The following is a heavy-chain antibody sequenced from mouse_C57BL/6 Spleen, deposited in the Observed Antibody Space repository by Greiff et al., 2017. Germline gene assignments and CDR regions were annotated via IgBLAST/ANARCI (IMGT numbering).Heavy chain of an antibody. J-gene: IGHJ2*01. CDR3: TRIYYDYYYFDD. D-gene: IGHD2-4*01. V-gene: IGHV5-9-1*02. Sequence: EVKLMESGEGLVKPGGSLKLSCAASGFTFSSYAMSWVRQTPEKRLEWVAYISSGGDYIYYADTVKGRFTISRDNARNTLYLQMSSLKSEDTAMYYCTRIYYDYYYFDDWGQGTTLTVSS. CDR2: ISSGGDYI. CDR1: GFTFSSYA.